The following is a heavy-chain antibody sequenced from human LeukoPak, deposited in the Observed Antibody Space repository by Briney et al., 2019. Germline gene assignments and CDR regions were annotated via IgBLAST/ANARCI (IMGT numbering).Heavy chain of an antibody. J-gene: IGHJ4*02. D-gene: IGHD3-22*01. Sequence: SETLSLTCAVYGGSFSGYYWSRIRQPPGKGLEWIGEINHSGSTNYNPSLKSRVTISVDTSKNQFSVKLSSVTAADTAVYYWARGGGYYDSSGSFTRGKPAYYFDYWGQGTLVTVSS. V-gene: IGHV4-34*01. CDR3: ARGGGYYDSSGSFTRGKPAYYFDY. CDR2: INHSGST. CDR1: GGSFSGYY.